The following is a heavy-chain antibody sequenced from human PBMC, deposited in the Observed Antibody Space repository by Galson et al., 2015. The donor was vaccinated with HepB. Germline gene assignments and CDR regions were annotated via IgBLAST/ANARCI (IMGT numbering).Heavy chain of an antibody. D-gene: IGHD2-21*02. CDR2: INSDGSST. CDR1: GFAFGEYV. V-gene: IGHV3-74*01. J-gene: IGHJ6*04. CDR3: AGLTYCGDGGYEDYYYYYGILA. Sequence: SLRLSCAGSGFAFGEYVVNWVRQAPGKGLVWVSRINSDGSSTSNADSVKGRFTISRDNAKNTLFLQMDILRAEDTAVYYCAGLTYCGDGGYEDYYYYYGILAWCKGTTSTVSS.